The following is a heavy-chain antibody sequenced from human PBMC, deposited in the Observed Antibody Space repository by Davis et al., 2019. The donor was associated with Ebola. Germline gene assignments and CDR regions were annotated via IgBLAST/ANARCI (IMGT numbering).Heavy chain of an antibody. CDR2: ISAYNGNT. CDR1: GYTFTSYG. Sequence: ASVKVSCKASGYTFTSYGISWVRQAPGQGLEWMRWISAYNGNTNYAQKLQGRVTMTTDTSTSTAYMELRSLRSDDTAVYYCARGLGRDGYNFLGDYWDQGTLVTVSS. D-gene: IGHD5-24*01. V-gene: IGHV1-18*01. J-gene: IGHJ4*02. CDR3: ARGLGRDGYNFLGDY.